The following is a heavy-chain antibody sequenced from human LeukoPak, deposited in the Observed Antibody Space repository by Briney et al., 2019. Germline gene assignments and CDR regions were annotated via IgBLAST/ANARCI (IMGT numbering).Heavy chain of an antibody. V-gene: IGHV3-74*01. Sequence: GGSLRLSCAASGFTFSSYWMHWVRQAPGKGLVWVSRINSDGSSTSYADSVKGRFTISRDNAKNTLYLQMNSLRAEDTAVYYCAREMYSSSWWPSHSYWFDPWGQGTLVTVSS. D-gene: IGHD6-13*01. CDR3: AREMYSSSWWPSHSYWFDP. CDR1: GFTFSSYW. CDR2: INSDGSST. J-gene: IGHJ5*02.